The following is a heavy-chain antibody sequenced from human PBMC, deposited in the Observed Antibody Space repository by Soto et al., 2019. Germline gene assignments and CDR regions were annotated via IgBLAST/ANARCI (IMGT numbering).Heavy chain of an antibody. Sequence: GRSLRLSCAASGFTFSSYSMDWVRQAPGKGLEWVSSISSSSSYIYYADSVKGRFTISRDNAKNSLYLQMNSLRAEDTAVYYCARSMEEHDVFDIWGQGAMVTVSS. CDR3: ARSMEEHDVFDI. CDR1: GFTFSSYS. CDR2: ISSSSSYI. V-gene: IGHV3-21*01. D-gene: IGHD6-6*01. J-gene: IGHJ3*02.